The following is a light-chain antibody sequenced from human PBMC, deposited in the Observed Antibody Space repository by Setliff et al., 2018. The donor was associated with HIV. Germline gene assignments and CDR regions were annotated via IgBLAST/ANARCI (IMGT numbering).Light chain of an antibody. V-gene: IGLV1-40*01. Sequence: QSVLTQPPSVSGAPGQRVTISCTGSSSNIGAGFAVHWYQQFPGTAPKLLIYSFTNRPSGVPDRFSGSKSGTSASLAIAGLQAEDEADYYCQSYDSSLSGYVFGTGTKVTVL. J-gene: IGLJ1*01. CDR2: SFT. CDR3: QSYDSSLSGYV. CDR1: SSNIGAGFA.